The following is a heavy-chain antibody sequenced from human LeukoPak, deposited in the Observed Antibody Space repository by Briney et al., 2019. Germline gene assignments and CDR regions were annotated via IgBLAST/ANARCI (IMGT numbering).Heavy chain of an antibody. CDR2: MNPNSGNT. CDR1: GYTFTSYD. D-gene: IGHD6-19*01. Sequence: ASVKVSCKASGYTFTSYDINWVRQATGQGLEWMGWMNPNSGNTGYAQKFQGRVTMTRNTSISTAYMELSSLRSEDTAVYYCARGGIAVAGIVYWGQGTLVTVSS. V-gene: IGHV1-8*01. CDR3: ARGGIAVAGIVY. J-gene: IGHJ4*02.